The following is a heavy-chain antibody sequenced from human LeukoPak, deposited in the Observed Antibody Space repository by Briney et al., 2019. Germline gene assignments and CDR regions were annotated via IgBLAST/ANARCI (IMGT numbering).Heavy chain of an antibody. J-gene: IGHJ4*02. Sequence: GGSLRLSCAASGFTFSSYAMSWVRQAPGKGLEWVSAICGSGGSTYYADSVKGRLTISRDNSKNTLYLQMNSLRAEDTAVYYCAKRRGSGIVGALYYFDYWGQGTLVTVSS. CDR3: AKRRGSGIVGALYYFDY. V-gene: IGHV3-23*01. CDR1: GFTFSSYA. D-gene: IGHD1-26*01. CDR2: ICGSGGST.